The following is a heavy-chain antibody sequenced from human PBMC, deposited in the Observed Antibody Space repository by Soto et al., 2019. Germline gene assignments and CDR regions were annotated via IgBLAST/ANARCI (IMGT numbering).Heavy chain of an antibody. CDR3: ARDGAPGENYYSYGMDV. J-gene: IGHJ6*02. CDR2: ISAYNGNT. D-gene: IGHD3-16*01. CDR1: GYTFTSYG. Sequence: QVQLVQSGAEVKKPGASVKVSCKASGYTFTSYGISWVRQAPGQGLEWMGWISAYNGNTNYAQKLQGRVTMTTDTSTRTAYMELRSPRSDETAVYYRARDGAPGENYYSYGMDVWGQGTTVTGSS. V-gene: IGHV1-18*01.